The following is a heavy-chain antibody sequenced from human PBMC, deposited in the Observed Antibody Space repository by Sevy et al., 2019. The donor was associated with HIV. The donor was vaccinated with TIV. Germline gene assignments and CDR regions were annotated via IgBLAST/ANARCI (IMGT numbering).Heavy chain of an antibody. Sequence: GGSLRLSCAASGFTVSSNYMSWVRQAPGKGLEWVSVIYSGGSTYYADSVKGRFTISRDSSKNTLYLQMNSLRAEDTAVYYCARGSITMVHFDYWGQGTLVTVSS. CDR1: GFTVSSNY. D-gene: IGHD3-10*01. CDR3: ARGSITMVHFDY. V-gene: IGHV3-53*01. J-gene: IGHJ4*02. CDR2: IYSGGST.